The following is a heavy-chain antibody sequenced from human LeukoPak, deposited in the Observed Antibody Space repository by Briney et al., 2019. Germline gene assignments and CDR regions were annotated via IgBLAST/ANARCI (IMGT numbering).Heavy chain of an antibody. J-gene: IGHJ4*02. CDR3: AKDWTTVVTPKGYYFDS. CDR2: ISTTGGST. CDR1: GFSFNNYA. Sequence: GGSLRLSCAAFGFSFNNYAMSWVRQAPGKGLEWVSAISTTGGSTYYADSVKGRFTVSRDNSKNTLSLQMDSLRVEDTALYYCAKDWTTVVTPKGYYFDSWGQGTLVTVSS. D-gene: IGHD4-23*01. V-gene: IGHV3-23*01.